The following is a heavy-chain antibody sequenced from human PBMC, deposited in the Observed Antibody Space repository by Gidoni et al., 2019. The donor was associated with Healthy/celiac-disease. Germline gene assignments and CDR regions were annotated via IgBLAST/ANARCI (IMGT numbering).Heavy chain of an antibody. V-gene: IGHV4-39*01. CDR1: GGYISSSSYY. CDR3: ARHRGDAGGFDP. Sequence: QLQLQESGPGLVTPSETLSLTCTVSGGYISSSSYYWGWIRQPPGKGLEWIGIIYYSGSTYYNPSLKSRVTISVDTSKNQFSLKLSSVTAADPAVYYCARHRGDAGGFDPWGQGTLVTVSS. CDR2: IYYSGST. D-gene: IGHD7-27*01. J-gene: IGHJ5*02.